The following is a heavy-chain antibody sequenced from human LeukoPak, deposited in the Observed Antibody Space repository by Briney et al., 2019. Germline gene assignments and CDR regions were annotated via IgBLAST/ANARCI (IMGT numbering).Heavy chain of an antibody. D-gene: IGHD5-12*01. V-gene: IGHV3-64*04. CDR1: GFTFSNYA. CDR2: ISSNGGST. CDR3: AQDYSGYDLSAGY. Sequence: GGSLRLSCSASGFTFSNYAMYWVRQAPGKGLEYISAISSNGGSTYYADSVKGRFTISRDNSKDTLYLQMNSLRAEDTALYYCAQDYSGYDLSAGYWGQGTLVTVSS. J-gene: IGHJ4*02.